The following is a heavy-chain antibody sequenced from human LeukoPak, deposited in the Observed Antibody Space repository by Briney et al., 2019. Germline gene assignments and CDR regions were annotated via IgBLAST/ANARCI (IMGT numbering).Heavy chain of an antibody. J-gene: IGHJ1*01. V-gene: IGHV4-31*03. Sequence: SQTLSLTCTVSGGSISSGGYYWSWIRQHPGKGLEWIGYIYYSGSTYYNPSLKSRVTISVDTSKNQFSLKLSSVTAADTAVYYCARGDCSSTSCYNGEYFQHWGQGTLVTVSS. CDR2: IYYSGST. CDR3: ARGDCSSTSCYNGEYFQH. D-gene: IGHD2-2*02. CDR1: GGSISSGGYY.